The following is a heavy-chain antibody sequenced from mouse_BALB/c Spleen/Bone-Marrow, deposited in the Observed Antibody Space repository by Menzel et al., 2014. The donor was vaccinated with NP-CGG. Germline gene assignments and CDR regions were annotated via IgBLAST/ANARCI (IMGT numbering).Heavy chain of an antibody. Sequence: EVQLVESGGGLVKPGGSLKLSCAAPGFAFSSYDMSWVRQTPEKRLEWVATISSGGSYTYYPDSVKGRFTISRDNARNTLYLQMSSLRSEDTALYYCARQGNWDGYFDVWGAGTTVTVSS. D-gene: IGHD4-1*01. J-gene: IGHJ1*01. CDR1: GFAFSSYD. CDR3: ARQGNWDGYFDV. CDR2: ISSGGSYT. V-gene: IGHV5-9*02.